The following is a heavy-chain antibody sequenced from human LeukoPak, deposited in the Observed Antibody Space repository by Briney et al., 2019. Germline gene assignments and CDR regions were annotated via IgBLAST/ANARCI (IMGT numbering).Heavy chain of an antibody. Sequence: SETLSLTCTVSGGSINSYYWSWIRQPPGKGLEWSGYIYYNGRTNYNPSLKSRVTISVDTSKNQFSLKLTSVTAADTAVYYCARSIAVAGNDAFDIWGRGTMVTVSS. CDR3: ARSIAVAGNDAFDI. J-gene: IGHJ3*02. D-gene: IGHD6-19*01. CDR2: IYYNGRT. CDR1: GGSINSYY. V-gene: IGHV4-59*01.